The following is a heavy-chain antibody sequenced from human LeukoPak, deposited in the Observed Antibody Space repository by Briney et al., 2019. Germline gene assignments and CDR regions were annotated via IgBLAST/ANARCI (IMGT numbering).Heavy chain of an antibody. Sequence: ASVKVSRKASGSSFTDHYLHWLRQAPGQGLEWMGWISAYNGNTNYAQKLQGRVTMTTDTSTSTAYMELRSLRSDDTAVYYCARDVTLDTAMALGKGDYFDYWGQGTLVTVSS. CDR3: ARDVTLDTAMALGKGDYFDY. V-gene: IGHV1-18*04. D-gene: IGHD5-18*01. CDR1: GSSFTDHY. CDR2: ISAYNGNT. J-gene: IGHJ4*02.